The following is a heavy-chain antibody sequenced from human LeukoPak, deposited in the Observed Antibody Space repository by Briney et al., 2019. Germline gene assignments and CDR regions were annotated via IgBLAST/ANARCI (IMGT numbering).Heavy chain of an antibody. CDR2: IYYSGST. CDR3: ARDYYGSGSYYGMDV. Sequence: PSQTLSLTCTVSGGSISSGDYYWSWIRQPPGTGLEWIEYIYYSGSTYYNPSLKRRVTISVDKSKNQFSLKLSSVTAAGTAVYYFARDYYGSGSYYGMDVWGKGATVTVSS. J-gene: IGHJ6*04. V-gene: IGHV4-30-4*01. D-gene: IGHD3-10*01. CDR1: GGSISSGDYY.